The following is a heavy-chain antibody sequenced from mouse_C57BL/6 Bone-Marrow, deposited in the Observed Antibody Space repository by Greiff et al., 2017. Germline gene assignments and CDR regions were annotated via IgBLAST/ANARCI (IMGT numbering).Heavy chain of an antibody. V-gene: IGHV1-18*01. Sequence: VQLQQSGPELVKPGASVKIPCKASGYTFTDYNMDWVKLSHGKSLEWSGDINPNNGGTIYNQKFKGKATLTVDKSSSTAYMGLRSLTSEDTAVYYCARITGVYYSYDYFDYWGQGTTLTVSS. CDR2: INPNNGGT. CDR1: GYTFTDYN. D-gene: IGHD2-12*01. J-gene: IGHJ2*01. CDR3: ARITGVYYSYDYFDY.